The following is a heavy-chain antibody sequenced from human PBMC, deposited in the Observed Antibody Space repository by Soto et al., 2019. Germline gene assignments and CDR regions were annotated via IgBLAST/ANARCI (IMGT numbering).Heavy chain of an antibody. CDR2: IYYTGST. Sequence: SETLSVTCTVSGGSISSSRYYWGWIRQPPGKGLEWIGTIYYTGSTYYNPSLKSRVTISVDTSKNQFSLKLSSVTAADTAVYYCARLQNGNARDYWRQGTLVTVSS. V-gene: IGHV4-39*01. D-gene: IGHD1-1*01. CDR1: GGSISSSRYY. CDR3: ARLQNGNARDY. J-gene: IGHJ4*02.